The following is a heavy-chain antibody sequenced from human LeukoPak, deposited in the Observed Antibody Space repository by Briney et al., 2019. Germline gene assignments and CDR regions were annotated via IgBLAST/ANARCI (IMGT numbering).Heavy chain of an antibody. J-gene: IGHJ4*02. CDR3: ARHRIYSNYVNY. D-gene: IGHD4-11*01. CDR1: GGTFSSYA. Sequence: SVKVSCKASGGTFSSYAISWVRQAPGQGLELMGRIIPIFGTANYAQKFQGRVTITADKSTSTAYMELSSLRSEDTAVYYCARHRIYSNYVNYWGQGTLVTVSS. V-gene: IGHV1-69*06. CDR2: IIPIFGTA.